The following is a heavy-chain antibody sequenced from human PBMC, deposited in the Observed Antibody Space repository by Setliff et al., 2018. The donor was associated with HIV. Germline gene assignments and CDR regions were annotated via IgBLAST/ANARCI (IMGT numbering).Heavy chain of an antibody. CDR1: GGSISSNW. CDR3: ARLVSSSWSYYFDS. CDR2: IYTSGGI. D-gene: IGHD6-13*01. V-gene: IGHV4-4*09. J-gene: IGHJ4*02. Sequence: SETLSLTCTVSGGSISSNWWGWIRQPPGKGLEWIGYIYTSGGINYNPTLKSRVTISVHTSKNQFSLKRTPVAAAHTGVYYCARLVSSSWSYYFDSGGQGTLVTGSS.